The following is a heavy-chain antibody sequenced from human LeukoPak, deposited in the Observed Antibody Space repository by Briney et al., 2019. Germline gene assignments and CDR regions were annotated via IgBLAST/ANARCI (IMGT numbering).Heavy chain of an antibody. Sequence: PSETLSLTCTVSGVSISSYYWSWIRQPPGKGLEWIGYIYYSGSTNYNPSLKSRVTISVDTSKNQFSLKLSSVTAADTAVYYCARGSLKITGTFDYWGQGTLVTVSS. D-gene: IGHD4-17*01. CDR2: IYYSGST. CDR1: GVSISSYY. CDR3: ARGSLKITGTFDY. J-gene: IGHJ4*02. V-gene: IGHV4-59*01.